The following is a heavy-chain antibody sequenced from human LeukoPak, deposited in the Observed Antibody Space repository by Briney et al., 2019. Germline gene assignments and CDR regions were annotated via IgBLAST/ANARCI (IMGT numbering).Heavy chain of an antibody. J-gene: IGHJ5*02. V-gene: IGHV5-51*01. CDR3: VRQDYDSGSRPYFDP. CDR2: IYPRDSDT. Sequence: GESLRISCKGSGYSFTSYSIGWVRQMPTKGLEWMGIIYPRDSDTRYSPSFQGQVTISADKSISTAYLQWGSLKASDTAMYYCVRQDYDSGSRPYFDPWGQGTLVTVSS. CDR1: GYSFTSYS. D-gene: IGHD3-10*01.